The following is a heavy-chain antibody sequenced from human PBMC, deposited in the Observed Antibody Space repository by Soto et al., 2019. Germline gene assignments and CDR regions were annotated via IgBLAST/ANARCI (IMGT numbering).Heavy chain of an antibody. D-gene: IGHD3-22*01. V-gene: IGHV1-69*13. Sequence: ASVKVSCKASGGTFNKYAIDWVRQAPGKGLEWMGGITPLFGTPNYAQRFQGRVTISADEVTSTAYMELRSLRSDDTCVYYCARQFDYDTSGYYYAYWGQGTLVTVSS. CDR3: ARQFDYDTSGYYYAY. CDR1: GGTFNKYA. J-gene: IGHJ4*02. CDR2: ITPLFGTP.